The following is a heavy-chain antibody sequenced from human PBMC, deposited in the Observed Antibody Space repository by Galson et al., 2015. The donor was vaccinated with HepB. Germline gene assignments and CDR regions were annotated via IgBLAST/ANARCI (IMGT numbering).Heavy chain of an antibody. D-gene: IGHD6-19*01. CDR2: ITWNSGSI. Sequence: SLRLSCAGSGFTFDDYAMHWVRQAPGKGLEWVSGITWNSGSIDYADSVKGRFTISRDNAKNSLYLQMHSLRAEDTALYYCAKDLSSGWYYYYGMEVWGQGTTVTVS. J-gene: IGHJ6*02. CDR3: AKDLSSGWYYYYGMEV. CDR1: GFTFDDYA. V-gene: IGHV3-9*01.